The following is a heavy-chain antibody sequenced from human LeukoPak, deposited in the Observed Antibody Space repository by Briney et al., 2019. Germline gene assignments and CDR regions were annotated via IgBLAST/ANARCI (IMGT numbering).Heavy chain of an antibody. CDR2: IYYSGST. CDR1: GGSISSGGYY. J-gene: IGHJ4*02. D-gene: IGHD2-15*01. Sequence: PSQTLSLTCTVSGGSISSGGYYWSWIRQHPGKGLEWIGYIYYSGSTYYTPSLKNRVTISVATSKNQFSLRLSSVTAVETAVYYCARGPYCSGGRCSFDDWGQGTLVTDSS. V-gene: IGHV4-31*03. CDR3: ARGPYCSGGRCSFDD.